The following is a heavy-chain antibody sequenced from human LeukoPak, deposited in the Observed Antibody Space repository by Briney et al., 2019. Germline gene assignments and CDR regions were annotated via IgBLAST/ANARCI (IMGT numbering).Heavy chain of an antibody. D-gene: IGHD6-13*01. V-gene: IGHV3-23*01. CDR3: AKDLSSIAAAGTPLDY. CDR2: ISGSGGST. CDR1: GFTFSSHA. J-gene: IGHJ4*02. Sequence: GGSLRLSCAASGFTFSSHAMSWLRQAPGKGLEWVSDISGSGGSTYYADSVKGRFNISRDNSKNTLYLQMNSLSAEDTAVYYCAKDLSSIAAAGTPLDYWGQGTLVTVSS.